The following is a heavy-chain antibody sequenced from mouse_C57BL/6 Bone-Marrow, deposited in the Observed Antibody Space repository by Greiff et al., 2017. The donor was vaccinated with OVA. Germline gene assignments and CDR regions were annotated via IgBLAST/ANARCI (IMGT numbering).Heavy chain of an antibody. CDR2: INPSSGYT. Sequence: QVQLQQSGAELAKPGASVKLSCKASGYTFTSYWMHWVKQRPGQGLEWIGYINPSSGYTKYNQKFKDKATLTVDKSYSTAYLQLSSLTYEASAVYYCARSPYYCGSTWFAYWGQGTLVTVSA. J-gene: IGHJ3*01. CDR1: GYTFTSYW. CDR3: ARSPYYCGSTWFAY. D-gene: IGHD1-1*01. V-gene: IGHV1-7*01.